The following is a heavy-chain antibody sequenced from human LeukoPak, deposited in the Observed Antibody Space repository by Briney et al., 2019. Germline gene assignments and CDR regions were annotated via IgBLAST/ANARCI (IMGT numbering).Heavy chain of an antibody. CDR2: IYYSGST. CDR1: GGSISSYY. V-gene: IGHV4-59*01. D-gene: IGHD3-3*01. J-gene: IGHJ3*02. Sequence: SETQSLTCTVSGGSISSYYWSWIRQPPGKGLEWIGYIYYSGSTNYNPSLKSRVTISVDTSKNQFSLKLSSVTAADTAVYYCARGITISSPGAFDIWGQGTMVTVSS. CDR3: ARGITISSPGAFDI.